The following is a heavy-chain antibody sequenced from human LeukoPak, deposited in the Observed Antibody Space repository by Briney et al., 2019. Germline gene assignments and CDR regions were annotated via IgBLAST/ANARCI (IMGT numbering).Heavy chain of an antibody. Sequence: GASVKVSCKASGYTFTGYYMHWVRQAPGQGLEWMGWINPNSGGTNYAQKFQGRVTMTRDTPISTAYMELSRLRSDDTAVYYCARDRGVYYYYYYRDVWGKGTSVTVSS. CDR2: INPNSGGT. CDR1: GYTFTGYY. CDR3: ARDRGVYYYYYYRDV. D-gene: IGHD2-8*02. J-gene: IGHJ6*03. V-gene: IGHV1-2*02.